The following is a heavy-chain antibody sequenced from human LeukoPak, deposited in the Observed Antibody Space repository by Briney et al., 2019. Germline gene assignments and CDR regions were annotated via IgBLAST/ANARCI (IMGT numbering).Heavy chain of an antibody. J-gene: IGHJ4*02. D-gene: IGHD6-19*01. CDR2: IYYSGST. V-gene: IGHV4-39*07. Sequence: PSETLSLTCTVSGGSISSSSYYWGWIRQPPGKGLEWIGSIYYSGSTYYNPSLKSRVTISVDTSKNQFSLKLSSVTAADTAVYYCARDRGAAVAGPLPFDYWGQGTLVTVSS. CDR1: GGSISSSSYY. CDR3: ARDRGAAVAGPLPFDY.